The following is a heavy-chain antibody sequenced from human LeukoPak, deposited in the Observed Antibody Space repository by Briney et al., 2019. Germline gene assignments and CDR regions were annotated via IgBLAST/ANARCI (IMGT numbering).Heavy chain of an antibody. CDR1: GGSFSGYY. J-gene: IGHJ6*03. CDR3: ARDSMNYYYYMDV. Sequence: SETLSLTCGVYGGSFSGYYWSWIRQPPGKGLEWIGEINHSGSTNYNPSLKSRVTISVDTSKNQFSLKLSSVTAADTAVYYCARDSMNYYYYMDVWGKGTTVTVSS. D-gene: IGHD2-15*01. CDR2: INHSGST. V-gene: IGHV4-34*01.